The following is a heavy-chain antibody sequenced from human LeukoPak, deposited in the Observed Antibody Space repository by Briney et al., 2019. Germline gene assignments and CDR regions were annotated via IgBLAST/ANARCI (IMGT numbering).Heavy chain of an antibody. D-gene: IGHD3-3*01. CDR3: AKDGEWTFDI. CDR1: GFTFSSYG. V-gene: IGHV3-30*02. CDR2: IGRDGSTK. J-gene: IGHJ3*02. Sequence: PGRSLRLSCAASGFTFSSYGMHWVRQAPGEGLEWVAFIGRDGSTKYYADSVKGRFTISGDSSYNTAYLQMNSLGAEDTAIYYCAKDGEWTFDIWGQGTMVTVSS.